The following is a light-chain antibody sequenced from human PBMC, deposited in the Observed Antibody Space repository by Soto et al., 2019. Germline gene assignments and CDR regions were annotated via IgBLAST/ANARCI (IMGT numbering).Light chain of an antibody. CDR1: QSLLHSDGKTY. J-gene: IGKJ1*01. V-gene: IGKV2D-29*01. CDR3: MQGIQVPWT. CDR2: EVF. Sequence: EIVMTQTPLSLSVTPGQSASISCKSSQSLLHSDGKTYVYWYLQRPGQPPQLLIFEVFHRFSGVPDRYSVSGSGTEFTLEISRVEAEDVGVYYCMQGIQVPWTFGQGTEVEIK.